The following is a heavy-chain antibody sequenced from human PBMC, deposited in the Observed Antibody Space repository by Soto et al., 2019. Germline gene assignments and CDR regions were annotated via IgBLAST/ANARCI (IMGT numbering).Heavy chain of an antibody. V-gene: IGHV3-30*18. J-gene: IGHJ6*02. CDR2: ISYDGSNE. Sequence: QVQLVESGGGVVQPGRSLRLSCAASGFTFSSYGMHWVRQAPGKGLEWVAVISYDGSNEYYADSVKGRFTISRDNSKNTLYLQMNSLRAEDTAVYYCAKAQINSGYYYGMDVWGQGTTVTVSS. CDR3: AKAQINSGYYYGMDV. CDR1: GFTFSSYG.